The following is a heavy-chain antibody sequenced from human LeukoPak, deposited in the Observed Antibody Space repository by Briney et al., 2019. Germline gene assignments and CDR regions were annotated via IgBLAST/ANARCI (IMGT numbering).Heavy chain of an antibody. Sequence: PSETLSLTCAVYGGSFSGYYWSWIRQPPGKGLEWIGETNHSGSTNYNPSLKSRVSISVDTSKNQFSLKLSSVTAADTAVYYCARDTYYDFWSGFGGYNWFDPWGQGTLVTVSS. J-gene: IGHJ5*02. CDR2: TNHSGST. D-gene: IGHD3-3*01. V-gene: IGHV4-34*01. CDR1: GGSFSGYY. CDR3: ARDTYYDFWSGFGGYNWFDP.